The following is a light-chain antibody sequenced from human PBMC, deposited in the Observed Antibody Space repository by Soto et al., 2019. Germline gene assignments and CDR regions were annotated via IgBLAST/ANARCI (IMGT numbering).Light chain of an antibody. V-gene: IGLV1-47*01. CDR2: RDN. J-gene: IGLJ1*01. CDR3: AAWDDTVRSYV. CDR1: ISNIGTNY. Sequence: QSVLTQPPSVSGTPGQRVTISCSGGISNIGTNYVHWFQQLPGTAPKVLSNRDNQRPSGVPDRFSGSKSGTSASLAISGLQPEDEAEYYCAAWDDTVRSYVFGTGTKLTVL.